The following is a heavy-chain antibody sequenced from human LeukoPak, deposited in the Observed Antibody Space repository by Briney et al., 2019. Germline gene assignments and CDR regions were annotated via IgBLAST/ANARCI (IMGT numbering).Heavy chain of an antibody. CDR3: ARGRTGDLGAFGI. D-gene: IGHD7-27*01. Sequence: GGSLRLSCAASGFTFSSYSMNWVRQAPGKGLEWVSSISSSSSYIYYANSVKGRFTISRDNAKNSLYLQMNSLRAEDTAVYYCARGRTGDLGAFGIWGQGTMVTVSS. V-gene: IGHV3-21*01. CDR2: ISSSSSYI. J-gene: IGHJ3*02. CDR1: GFTFSSYS.